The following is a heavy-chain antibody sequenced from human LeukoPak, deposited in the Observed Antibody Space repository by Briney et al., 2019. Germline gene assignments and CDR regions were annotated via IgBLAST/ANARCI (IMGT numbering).Heavy chain of an antibody. Sequence: PGGSLRLSCAASGFTFSSYGMHWVRQAPGKGLEWVAVIWYGGSNKYYADSVKGRFTISRDNSKNTLYLQMNSLRAEDTAVYYCAREGIAAAGSKRAFDIWGQGTMVTVSS. V-gene: IGHV3-33*08. CDR3: AREGIAAAGSKRAFDI. CDR1: GFTFSSYG. D-gene: IGHD6-13*01. CDR2: IWYGGSNK. J-gene: IGHJ3*02.